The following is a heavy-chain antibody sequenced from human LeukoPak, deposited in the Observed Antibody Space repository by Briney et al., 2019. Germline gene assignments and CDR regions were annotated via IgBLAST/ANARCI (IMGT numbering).Heavy chain of an antibody. CDR3: ASPTGSYGSRIGY. CDR1: GFTFSSYW. J-gene: IGHJ4*02. D-gene: IGHD1-26*01. V-gene: IGHV3-74*01. Sequence: GSLRLSCAASGFTFSSYWMHWVRQAPGKGLVWVSRINSDGSSTAYADSVKGRFTISRDNAKNTLYLQMNSLTDEDTAVYYCASPTGSYGSRIGYWGQGTLVTVSS. CDR2: INSDGSST.